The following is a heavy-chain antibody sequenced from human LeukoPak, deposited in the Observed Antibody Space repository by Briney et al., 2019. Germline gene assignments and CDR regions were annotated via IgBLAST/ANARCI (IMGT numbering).Heavy chain of an antibody. CDR3: ARSFRRRIAFDI. V-gene: IGHV4-4*02. CDR1: GFIFSSYS. CDR2: IHHSGNT. Sequence: GSLRLSCAASGFIFSSYSMNWVRQPPGKGLEWIGEIHHSGNTNYNPSLRSRVTTSMDKSKNHVSLKLSSVTAADTAVYYCARSFRRRIAFDIWGQGTMVTVSS. D-gene: IGHD2-15*01. J-gene: IGHJ3*02.